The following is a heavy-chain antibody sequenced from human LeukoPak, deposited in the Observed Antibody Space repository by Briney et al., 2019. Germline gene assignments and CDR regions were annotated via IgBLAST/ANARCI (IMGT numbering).Heavy chain of an antibody. J-gene: IGHJ6*03. V-gene: IGHV1-18*01. CDR1: GYTFTSYG. CDR3: ARHSSSWYSDYYMDV. D-gene: IGHD6-13*01. Sequence: ASGKVSCKASGYTFTSYGISWVRQAPGQGLEWMGWISAYNGNTNYAQKLQGRVTMTTDTSTSTAYMELRSLRSDDTAVYYCARHSSSWYSDYYMDVWGKGTTVTVSS. CDR2: ISAYNGNT.